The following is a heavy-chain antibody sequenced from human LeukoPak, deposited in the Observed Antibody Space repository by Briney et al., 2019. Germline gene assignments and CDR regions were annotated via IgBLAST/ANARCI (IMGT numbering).Heavy chain of an antibody. CDR1: GFTFSSYA. CDR3: AKDWGDSGSYYGILGY. D-gene: IGHD1-26*01. Sequence: PGGSLRLSCAASGFTFSSYAMSWVRQAPGKGLEWVSAISGSGGSTYYADSVKGRFTISRDNSKNTLYLQMNSLRAEDTAVYYCAKDWGDSGSYYGILGYWGQGTLVTVSS. J-gene: IGHJ4*02. V-gene: IGHV3-23*01. CDR2: ISGSGGST.